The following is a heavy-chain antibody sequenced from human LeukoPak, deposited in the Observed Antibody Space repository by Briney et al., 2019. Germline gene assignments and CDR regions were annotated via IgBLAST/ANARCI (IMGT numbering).Heavy chain of an antibody. CDR2: SSSSGSTI. Sequence: PGGSLRFSCAASGFTLSDYYMSWIRQAPGKGLEGVSYSSSSGSTIYYADSVKGRFAISRDNAKNSLYLQMNSLRAEDTAVYYCARRRDFIDYWGQGTMVTVSS. V-gene: IGHV3-11*01. D-gene: IGHD3/OR15-3a*01. CDR3: ARRRDFIDY. J-gene: IGHJ4*02. CDR1: GFTLSDYY.